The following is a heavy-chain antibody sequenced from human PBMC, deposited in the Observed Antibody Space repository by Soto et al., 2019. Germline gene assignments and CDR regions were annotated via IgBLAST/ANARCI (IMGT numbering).Heavy chain of an antibody. V-gene: IGHV1-69*14. CDR1: GGSLSNYG. J-gene: IGHJ6*02. D-gene: IGHD4-17*01. CDR2: IIPVFGTA. Sequence: QVQLVQSGAEVKKPGSSVKVSCKASGGSLSNYGISWVRQAPGQGLEWMGGIIPVFGTANYAQKFQGSVTITADKSTNIVYMDVTSLRSEHTAVYYCATGDATKIVVTTYYAMDVWGQGTTGT. CDR3: ATGDATKIVVTTYYAMDV.